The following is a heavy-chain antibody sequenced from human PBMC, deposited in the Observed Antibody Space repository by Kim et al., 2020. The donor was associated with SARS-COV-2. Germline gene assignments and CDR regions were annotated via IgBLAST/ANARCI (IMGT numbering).Heavy chain of an antibody. CDR1: GGTFSSYA. CDR2: IIPIFGTA. V-gene: IGHV1-69*13. D-gene: IGHD3-22*01. Sequence: SVKVSCKASGGTFSSYAISWVRQAPGQGLEWMGGIIPIFGTANYAQKFQGRVTITADESTSTAYMELSSLRSEDTAVYFCALFGAYDSSGYYYNYWGQGALVTVSS. CDR3: ALFGAYDSSGYYYNY. J-gene: IGHJ4*02.